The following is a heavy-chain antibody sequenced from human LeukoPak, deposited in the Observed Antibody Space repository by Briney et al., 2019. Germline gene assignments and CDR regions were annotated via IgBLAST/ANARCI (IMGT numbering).Heavy chain of an antibody. CDR3: ARQGEYTTSLGRKQFDY. D-gene: IGHD3-16*01. Sequence: PSETLSLTCTVSGGSISSYYWSWIRQPPGKGLEWIGYIYYSGSTNYNPSLKSRVTISVDTSKNQFSLKLSSVTAADTALYYCARQGEYTTSLGRKQFDYWGQGTLVTVSS. V-gene: IGHV4-59*08. J-gene: IGHJ4*02. CDR1: GGSISSYY. CDR2: IYYSGST.